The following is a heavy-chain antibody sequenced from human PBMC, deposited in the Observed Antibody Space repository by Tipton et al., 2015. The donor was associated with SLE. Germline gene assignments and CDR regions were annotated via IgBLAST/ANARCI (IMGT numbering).Heavy chain of an antibody. CDR2: INHSGNT. CDR1: GGSFSGYY. V-gene: IGHV4-34*01. CDR3: ARAPRVVRGAEDYYGMDV. J-gene: IGHJ6*02. Sequence: TLSLTCAVYGGSFSGYYWSWIRQPPGKGLEWIGEINHSGNTNYNPSLKSRVTISVDTSKNQFSLKLSSVTAADTAVYYCARAPRVVRGAEDYYGMDVWGQGTTVTVSS. D-gene: IGHD3-10*01.